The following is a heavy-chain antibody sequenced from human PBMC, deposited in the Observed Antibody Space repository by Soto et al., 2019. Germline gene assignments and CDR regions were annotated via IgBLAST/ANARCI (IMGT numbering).Heavy chain of an antibody. J-gene: IGHJ6*03. CDR2: ISSSSSYI. D-gene: IGHD3-3*01. V-gene: IGHV3-21*01. Sequence: PGESLKISCAASGFTFSSYSMNWVRQAPGKGLEWVSSISSSSSYICYADSVKGRFTISRDNAKNSLYLQMNSLRAEDTAVYYCARVMYYDFWSGYYKRDYYYYYMDVWGKGTTVTVSS. CDR1: GFTFSSYS. CDR3: ARVMYYDFWSGYYKRDYYYYYMDV.